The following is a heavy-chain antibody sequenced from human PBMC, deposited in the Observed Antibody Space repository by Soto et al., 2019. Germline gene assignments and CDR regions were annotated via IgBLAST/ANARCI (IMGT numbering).Heavy chain of an antibody. CDR3: ARDRGVAPPVAGNTHYYYYMDV. V-gene: IGHV1-18*01. CDR2: ISAFNGNT. J-gene: IGHJ6*03. Sequence: QDPLLQSGAEVKKPGASVTVSCKASGYSFTNYGITWVRQAPGQGLEWMGWISAFNGNTHYAQKLQGRVTMTTDASTRTAFLELRSLRSDDTAVYYCARDRGVAPPVAGNTHYYYYMDVWGKGTTVTVSS. CDR1: GYSFTNYG. D-gene: IGHD6-19*01.